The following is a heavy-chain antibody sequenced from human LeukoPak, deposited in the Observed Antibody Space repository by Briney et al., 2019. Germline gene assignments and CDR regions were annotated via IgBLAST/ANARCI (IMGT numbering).Heavy chain of an antibody. CDR2: ISGSGGST. Sequence: GGSLRLSCAASGFTFAGYAMTWVRQAPGKGLEWVSLISGSGGSTYYADVVKGRFTISRDNSKNALYLRMNSLRAEDTAVYYCAKGRGTTVTSAANYWGQGTLVTVSS. D-gene: IGHD4-17*01. J-gene: IGHJ4*02. CDR3: AKGRGTTVTSAANY. CDR1: GFTFAGYA. V-gene: IGHV3-23*01.